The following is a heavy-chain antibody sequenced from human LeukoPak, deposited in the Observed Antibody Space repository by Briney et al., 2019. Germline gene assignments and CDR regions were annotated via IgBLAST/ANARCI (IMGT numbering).Heavy chain of an antibody. CDR1: GFIFSDHY. CDR3: ARGFCSNRTSCYFDS. CDR2: IRKKVNSYTT. J-gene: IGHJ4*02. D-gene: IGHD2-2*01. V-gene: IGHV3-72*01. Sequence: GGSLRLSCEASGFIFSDHYMDWVRQAPGKGLEWVGRIRKKVNSYTTEYAASVKGRFTISRVDSKNSLYLQMNSLQTEDTAVYYCARGFCSNRTSCYFDSWGQGTLVTVSS.